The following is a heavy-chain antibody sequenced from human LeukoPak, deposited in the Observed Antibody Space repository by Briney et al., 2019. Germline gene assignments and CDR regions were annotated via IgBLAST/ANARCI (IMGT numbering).Heavy chain of an antibody. CDR1: GGSVSSGSYY. Sequence: SETLPLTCTVSGGSVSSGSYYWSWIRQPPGKGLEWIGYIYYSGSTNYNPSLKSRVTISVDTSKNQFSLKLSSVTAADTAVYYCARVREAAAGLTLFDYWGQGTLVTVSS. J-gene: IGHJ4*02. CDR3: ARVREAAAGLTLFDY. CDR2: IYYSGST. D-gene: IGHD6-13*01. V-gene: IGHV4-61*01.